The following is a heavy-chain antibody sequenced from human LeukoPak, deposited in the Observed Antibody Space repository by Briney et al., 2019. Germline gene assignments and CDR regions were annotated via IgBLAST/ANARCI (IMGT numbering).Heavy chain of an antibody. CDR3: ASGYDILTGALPTDPYGMDV. V-gene: IGHV3-30-3*01. CDR1: GFTFSSYA. CDR2: ISYDGSNK. Sequence: GGSLGLSCAVSGFTFSSYAMHWVRQAPGKGLEWVAVISYDGSNKYYADSVKGRFTISRDNSKNTLYLQMNSLRAEDTAVYYCASGYDILTGALPTDPYGMDVWGQGTTVTVSS. D-gene: IGHD3-9*01. J-gene: IGHJ6*02.